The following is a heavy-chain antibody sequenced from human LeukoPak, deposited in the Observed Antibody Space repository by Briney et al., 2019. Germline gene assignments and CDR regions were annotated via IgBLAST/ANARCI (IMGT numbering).Heavy chain of an antibody. J-gene: IGHJ4*02. CDR2: ISYDGSNK. V-gene: IGHV3-30-3*01. Sequence: GGSLRLSCAASGFTFSSYAMHWVRQAPGNGLEWVAVISYDGSNKYYADSVKGRFTISRDNSKNTLYLQMNSLRAEDTAVYYCAKERWLATFTFDYWGQGTLVTVSS. D-gene: IGHD6-19*01. CDR3: AKERWLATFTFDY. CDR1: GFTFSSYA.